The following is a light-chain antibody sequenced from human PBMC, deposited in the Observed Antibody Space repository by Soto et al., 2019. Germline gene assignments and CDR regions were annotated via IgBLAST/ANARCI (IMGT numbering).Light chain of an antibody. CDR3: QQYNSYSQT. CDR1: QSISSW. J-gene: IGKJ1*01. V-gene: IGKV1-5*01. CDR2: DAS. Sequence: DIQMTQYPSTLSASVGDRVTITCRASQSISSWLAWYQQKPGKAPKLLIYDASSLESGVPSRFSGSGSGTEFTLTISSLQPDDFATYYCQQYNSYSQTFGQGTKVHIK.